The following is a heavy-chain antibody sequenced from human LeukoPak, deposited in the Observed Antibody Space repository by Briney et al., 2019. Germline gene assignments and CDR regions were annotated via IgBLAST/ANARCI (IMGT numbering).Heavy chain of an antibody. Sequence: GGSLRLSCAASGFTFSSYGMHWVRQGPGKGLVWVSRIDSDGSTTNYADSVKGRFTISRDNAKNTLYLQMNSLRAEDTAVYYCVRVDGGYWGQGTLVTVSS. V-gene: IGHV3-74*01. J-gene: IGHJ4*02. CDR1: GFTFSSYG. CDR3: VRVDGGY. CDR2: IDSDGSTT. D-gene: IGHD3-16*01.